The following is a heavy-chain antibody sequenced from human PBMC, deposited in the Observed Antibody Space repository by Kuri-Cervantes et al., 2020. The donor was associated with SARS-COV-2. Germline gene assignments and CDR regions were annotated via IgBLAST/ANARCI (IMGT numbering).Heavy chain of an antibody. D-gene: IGHD4-17*01. J-gene: IGHJ3*02. CDR2: IKQDGSEK. V-gene: IGHV3-7*01. CDR1: GFTFSSYW. CDR3: TTPLEPTDYGDLGAFDI. Sequence: GESLKISCAASGFTFSSYWMSWVRQAPGKGLEWVANIKQDGSEKYYVDSVKGRFTISRDNAKNSLYLQMNSLRAEDTAVYYCTTPLEPTDYGDLGAFDIWGQGTVVTVSS.